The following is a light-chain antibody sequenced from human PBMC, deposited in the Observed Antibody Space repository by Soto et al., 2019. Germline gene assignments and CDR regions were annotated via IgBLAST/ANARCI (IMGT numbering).Light chain of an antibody. Sequence: ETVMTQSPATLSVSPGERATLSCRASRSISSYLAWYQQKPGQPPRLLIYGASTRATGIPARFSGNGSGTEFTLTISSLQSEDFALYYCQQYNNRPPWTFGQGTKVDMK. CDR3: QQYNNRPPWT. V-gene: IGKV3-15*01. CDR1: RSISSY. CDR2: GAS. J-gene: IGKJ1*01.